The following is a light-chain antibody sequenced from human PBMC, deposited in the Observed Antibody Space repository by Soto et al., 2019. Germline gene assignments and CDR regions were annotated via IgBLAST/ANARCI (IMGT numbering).Light chain of an antibody. V-gene: IGLV2-14*01. Sequence: QSVLTQPASVSGSPGQSITISCTGASSDVGGYDFVSWYQQHPGKAPKLMIYEVSNRPSGVSSRFSGSKSGNTASLTISGLQADDEADDYCSSYTSSSDFYVFGTGTKLTVL. CDR3: SSYTSSSDFYV. J-gene: IGLJ1*01. CDR2: EVS. CDR1: SSDVGGYDF.